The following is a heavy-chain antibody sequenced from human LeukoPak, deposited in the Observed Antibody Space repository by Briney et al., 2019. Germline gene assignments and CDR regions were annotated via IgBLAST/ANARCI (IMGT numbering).Heavy chain of an antibody. Sequence: PSETLSLTCTVSGDSISSTTYYWGWIRQPPGKGLEWIGNIYYSGSTYYNPSLKSRVTISVNTFKSQFSLKLSSVTAADTAVYYCARDENGYVWGSFRAWGQGTLVTVSS. J-gene: IGHJ5*02. D-gene: IGHD3-16*02. CDR3: ARDENGYVWGSFRA. CDR1: GDSISSTTYY. V-gene: IGHV4-39*07. CDR2: IYYSGST.